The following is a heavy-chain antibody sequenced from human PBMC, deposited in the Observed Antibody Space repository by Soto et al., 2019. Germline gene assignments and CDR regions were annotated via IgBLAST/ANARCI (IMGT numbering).Heavy chain of an antibody. J-gene: IGHJ5*02. CDR3: ARGRSNSYESTPPPRFDP. CDR1: GFSFKIFD. CDR2: VGTLHGT. V-gene: IGHV3-13*01. Sequence: EVQLEESGGGLVQPGGSLRLSCVTSGFSFKIFDMHWVRQTTRGRLEWVSGVGTLHGTYYTQSGRGRFSVSRENARNSVFLQMTNLRAEDSGLYYCARGRSNSYESTPPPRFDPWGRGTLVTVSS. D-gene: IGHD3-22*01.